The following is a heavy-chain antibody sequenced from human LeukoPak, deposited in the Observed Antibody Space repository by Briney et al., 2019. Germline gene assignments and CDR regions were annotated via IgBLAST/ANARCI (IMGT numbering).Heavy chain of an antibody. CDR3: ASRWFWEYGWYWFDP. D-gene: IGHD3-10*01. Sequence: SETLSLTCAVYGGSFSGYYWSWIRQPPGKGLEWIGEINHSGSNNYNPSLKSRGTISVETSKNQFSLNLSSVTAADTAVYYCASRWFWEYGWYWFDPWGQGTLVTVSS. J-gene: IGHJ5*02. V-gene: IGHV4-34*01. CDR2: INHSGSN. CDR1: GGSFSGYY.